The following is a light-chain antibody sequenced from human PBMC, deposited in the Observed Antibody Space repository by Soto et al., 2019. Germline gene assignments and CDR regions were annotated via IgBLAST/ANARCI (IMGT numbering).Light chain of an antibody. Sequence: QSALTQRRSVSGSPGQSVTISCTGTSSDVGAYKYVSWYQQPPGKAPKLVVYDVSKRPSGSPNRFSGSKSDSTASLTISGLQAEDEADYYCSSYAGSYTVVFGGGTKLTVL. V-gene: IGLV2-11*01. CDR3: SSYAGSYTVV. CDR1: SSDVGAYKY. J-gene: IGLJ3*02. CDR2: DVS.